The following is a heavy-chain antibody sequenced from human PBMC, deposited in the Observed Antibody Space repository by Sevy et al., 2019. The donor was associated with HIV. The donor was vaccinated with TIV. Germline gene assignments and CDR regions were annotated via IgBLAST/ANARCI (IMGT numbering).Heavy chain of an antibody. CDR1: GDSISSYF. D-gene: IGHD2-15*01. J-gene: IGHJ4*02. Sequence: SETLSLTCNVSGDSISSYFWSWFRQPPGKGLEWIGYIYYSGSSEYNPSLRSRVTISIDTSKKNLSMKLTSVTAADTAVYYCARASAVVPRALVYWGQGTLVTVSS. CDR2: IYYSGSS. CDR3: ARASAVVPRALVY. V-gene: IGHV4-59*01.